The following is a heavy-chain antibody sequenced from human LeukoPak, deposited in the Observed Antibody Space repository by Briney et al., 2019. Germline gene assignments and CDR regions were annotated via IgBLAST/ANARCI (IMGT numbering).Heavy chain of an antibody. CDR1: GFIFSDSY. Sequence: GGSLRLSCAASGFIFSDSYMSXIRQAPGKGLXXXSYTSTXGYSNYAXSVEXXFTVSRDNAKNSLYLQMNSLRAEDTALYYCARTRGLGPGGFFDSWGQGSLVTVSS. J-gene: IGHJ4*02. V-gene: IGHV3-11*03. CDR2: TSTXGYS. D-gene: IGHD3/OR15-3a*01. CDR3: ARTRGLGPGGFFDS.